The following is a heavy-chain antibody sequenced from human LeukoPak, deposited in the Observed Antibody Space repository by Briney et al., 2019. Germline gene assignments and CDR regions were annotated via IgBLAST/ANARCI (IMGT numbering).Heavy chain of an antibody. V-gene: IGHV4-4*02. CDR2: IFHSESV. CDR1: GVSISTNTW. J-gene: IGHJ4*02. D-gene: IGHD3-3*01. CDR3: AREIFGARAFEY. Sequence: PSETLSLTCAVSGVSISTNTWWSWVRPTPGKGLEWIGEIFHSESVNSNPSLESRLTISLDKSKNHFSLELTSVTAADTALYFCAREIFGARAFEYWGQGILVTVSS.